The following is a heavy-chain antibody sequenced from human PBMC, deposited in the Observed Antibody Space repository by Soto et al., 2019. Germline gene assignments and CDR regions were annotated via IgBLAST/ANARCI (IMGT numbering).Heavy chain of an antibody. CDR1: GFTFSSYA. Sequence: GGSLRLSCAASGFTFSSYAMHWVRQAPSKGLEWVAVISYDGSNKYYADSVKGRFTISRDNSKNTLYLQMNSLRAEDTAVYYCAGGELWGRGTLSWGQGTLVTVSS. CDR2: ISYDGSNK. V-gene: IGHV3-30-3*01. D-gene: IGHD3-16*01. CDR3: AGGELWGRGTLS. J-gene: IGHJ4*02.